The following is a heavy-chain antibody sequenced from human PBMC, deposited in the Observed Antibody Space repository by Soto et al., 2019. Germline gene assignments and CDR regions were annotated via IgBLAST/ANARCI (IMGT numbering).Heavy chain of an antibody. J-gene: IGHJ4*02. D-gene: IGHD2-15*01. CDR3: ARDRCRGGTCYPFVDY. Sequence: QVQLVESGGGVVQPGRSLRLSCAASGFTFGSYGMHWVRQAPGKGLEWVAVVWYDGSNKYYADSVKGRFTISRDDSKNTLYLQMNSLRAEDTAVYYCARDRCRGGTCYPFVDYWGQGTLVTVSS. CDR2: VWYDGSNK. V-gene: IGHV3-33*01. CDR1: GFTFGSYG.